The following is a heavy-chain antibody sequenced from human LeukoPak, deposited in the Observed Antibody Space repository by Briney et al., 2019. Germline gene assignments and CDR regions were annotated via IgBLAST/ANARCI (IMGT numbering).Heavy chain of an antibody. V-gene: IGHV3-53*01. CDR3: ARGHSYGAEYYYYMDV. Sequence: GGSLRLSCAASGFTVSSNYMSWVRQAPGKGLEWVSVIYSGGSTYYADSVKGRFTISRDNSKNTLYLQMNSLRAEDTAVYYCARGHSYGAEYYYYMDVWGKGTTVTVSS. J-gene: IGHJ6*03. D-gene: IGHD5-18*01. CDR1: GFTVSSNY. CDR2: IYSGGST.